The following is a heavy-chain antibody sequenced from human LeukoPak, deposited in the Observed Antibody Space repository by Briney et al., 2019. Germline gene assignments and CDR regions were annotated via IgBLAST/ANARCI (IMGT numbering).Heavy chain of an antibody. CDR2: IGGNGGST. CDR3: AKEQGWFGECSTY. Sequence: SGGSLRLSCAASGFTFSRYSMNWVRQAPGKGLEWVSAIGGNGGSTYYAGSVKGRFTISRDNSKNTLYLQMDSLRADDTALYYCAKEQGWFGECSTYWGQGTLVTVSS. D-gene: IGHD3-10*01. V-gene: IGHV3-23*01. CDR1: GFTFSRYS. J-gene: IGHJ4*02.